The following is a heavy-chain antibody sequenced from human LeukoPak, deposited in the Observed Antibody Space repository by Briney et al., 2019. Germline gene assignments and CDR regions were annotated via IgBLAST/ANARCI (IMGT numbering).Heavy chain of an antibody. CDR1: GFTFDDYA. D-gene: IGHD5-18*01. J-gene: IGHJ3*02. CDR3: ARGPNSYDAFDI. V-gene: IGHV3-9*01. Sequence: SLRLSCAASGFTFDDYAMHWVRQAPGKGLEWVSGISWNSGSIGYADSVKGRFTISRDNAKNSLYLQMNSLRAEDTAVYYCARGPNSYDAFDIWGQGTMVTVSS. CDR2: ISWNSGSI.